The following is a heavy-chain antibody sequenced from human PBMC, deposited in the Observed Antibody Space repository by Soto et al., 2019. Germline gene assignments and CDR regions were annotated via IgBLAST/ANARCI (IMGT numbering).Heavy chain of an antibody. CDR1: GGTFSSYA. CDR3: ASSLSLRFLDWFFNY. CDR2: IIPIFGTA. Sequence: QVQLVQSGAEVKKPGSSVKVSCKASGGTFSSYAISWVRQAPGQGLEWMGGIIPIFGTANYAQKFQGRVTSTADEYTITAYMELSSLRSEDTAVYYCASSLSLRFLDWFFNYWGQGTLVTVSS. J-gene: IGHJ4*02. D-gene: IGHD3-3*01. V-gene: IGHV1-69*12.